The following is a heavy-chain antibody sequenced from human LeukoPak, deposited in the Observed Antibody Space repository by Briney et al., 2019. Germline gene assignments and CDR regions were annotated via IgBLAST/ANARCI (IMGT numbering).Heavy chain of an antibody. CDR3: ARDGPAQMVDFDY. Sequence: EASVKVSCKASGYTFSGTGWYLYWLRQAPGQGLECMGWIYPNSGATAYAQKFQGRVAMTRDTSITTAYMELSRLRPDDTAVYYCARDGPAQMVDFDYWGQGTLVTVSS. D-gene: IGHD3-10*01. V-gene: IGHV1-2*02. J-gene: IGHJ4*02. CDR1: GYTFSGTGWY. CDR2: IYPNSGAT.